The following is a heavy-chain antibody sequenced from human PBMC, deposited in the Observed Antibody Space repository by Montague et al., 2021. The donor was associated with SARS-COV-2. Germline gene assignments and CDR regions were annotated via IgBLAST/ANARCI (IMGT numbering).Heavy chain of an antibody. CDR3: ARVWYSGSWYYFDY. Sequence: SETLSLTCTVSGGSISSYYWSWIRQPAGKGLEWIGRICTSGSTNYNPSPKSRVTMSVDTSKNQFSLKLSSVTAADTAVYYCARVWYSGSWYYFDYWGQGTLVTVSS. CDR1: GGSISSYY. J-gene: IGHJ4*02. V-gene: IGHV4-4*07. D-gene: IGHD6-13*01. CDR2: ICTSGST.